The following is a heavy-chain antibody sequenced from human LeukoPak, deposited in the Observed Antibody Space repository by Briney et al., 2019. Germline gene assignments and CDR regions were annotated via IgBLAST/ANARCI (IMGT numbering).Heavy chain of an antibody. D-gene: IGHD4-23*01. CDR1: GFTFSAYS. Sequence: GGSLRLSCAASGFTFSAYSMNWVRQAPGKGLEWVSSITETSHVYYAESVKGRFTISRDNAKNTLYLQMNSLRAEDTAVYYCARAYGGKAPTDYWGQGTLVTVSS. J-gene: IGHJ4*02. V-gene: IGHV3-21*01. CDR2: ITETSHV. CDR3: ARAYGGKAPTDY.